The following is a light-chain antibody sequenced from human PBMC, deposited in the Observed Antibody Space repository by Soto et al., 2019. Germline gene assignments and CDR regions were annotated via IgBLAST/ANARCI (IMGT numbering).Light chain of an antibody. V-gene: IGKV1-17*01. CDR3: LQLDSFPYI. CDR2: SAS. J-gene: IGKJ2*01. Sequence: DIQMTQSPSSLSASVGHTVTITCRASQDVRSDLGWYQHKPGKAPKRLIYSASRLQGGVPWRFSGSGSGTEFTLTIGSLQPEDSATYYCLQLDSFPYIFGHGTRLEI. CDR1: QDVRSD.